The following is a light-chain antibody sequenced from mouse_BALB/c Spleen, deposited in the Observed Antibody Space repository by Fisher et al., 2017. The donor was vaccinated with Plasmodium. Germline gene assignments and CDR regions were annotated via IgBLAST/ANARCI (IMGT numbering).Light chain of an antibody. CDR2: LVS. J-gene: IGKJ1*02. CDR1: QTLLDSDGKTY. Sequence: DIVLTQTPPTLSVTIGQSASISCKSSQTLLDSDGKTYLNWLVQRPGQSPKRLIYLVSKLDSGVPDRFTGSGSGTDFTLKISRVEAEDLGVYYFWQGTHFPPTSGRGTKLEI. CDR3: WQGTHFPPT. V-gene: IGKV1-135*01.